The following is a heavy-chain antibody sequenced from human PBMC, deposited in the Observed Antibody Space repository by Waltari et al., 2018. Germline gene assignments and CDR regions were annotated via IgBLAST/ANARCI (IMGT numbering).Heavy chain of an antibody. CDR1: GYSFTSYW. CDR2: IYPGDSDT. J-gene: IGHJ4*02. CDR3: VRRGVSSSGWYDYFDY. V-gene: IGHV5-51*01. Sequence: EVQLVQSGAEVKKPGESLKISCKGSGYSFTSYWIGWVRQMPGKGLEWMGIIYPGDSDTRYSPSFQGQVTISADKSISTAYLQWSSLKASDTAMYYCVRRGVSSSGWYDYFDYWGQGTLVTVSS. D-gene: IGHD6-19*01.